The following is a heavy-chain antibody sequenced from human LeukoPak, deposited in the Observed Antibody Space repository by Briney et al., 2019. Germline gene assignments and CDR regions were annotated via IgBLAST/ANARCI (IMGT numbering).Heavy chain of an antibody. J-gene: IGHJ4*02. V-gene: IGHV1-18*01. Sequence: ASVKVSCKASGYTSTSYGISWVRQAPGQGLEWMGWTSAYNGNTNYAQKLQGRVTMTTDTSTSTAYMELRSLRSDDTAVYYCARVNSPDGDYDYWGQGTLVTVSS. CDR1: GYTSTSYG. CDR2: TSAYNGNT. CDR3: ARVNSPDGDYDY. D-gene: IGHD4-17*01.